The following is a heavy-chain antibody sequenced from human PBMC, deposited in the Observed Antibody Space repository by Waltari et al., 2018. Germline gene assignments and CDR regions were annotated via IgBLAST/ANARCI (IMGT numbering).Heavy chain of an antibody. CDR2: IKEDGSDK. V-gene: IGHV3-7*01. J-gene: IGHJ6*03. D-gene: IGHD2-2*03. Sequence: EVQLVESGGGLVQPGGSLRLSCAASGFTFSNSWMSWVGRAPGKGLEWVANIKEDGSDKDYVDSVKGRFTISRDNAKNSLYLQMNSLRAEDTAVYYCARGGYCSSTSCYSHYYYMDVWGKGTTVTVSS. CDR3: ARGGYCSSTSCYSHYYYMDV. CDR1: GFTFSNSW.